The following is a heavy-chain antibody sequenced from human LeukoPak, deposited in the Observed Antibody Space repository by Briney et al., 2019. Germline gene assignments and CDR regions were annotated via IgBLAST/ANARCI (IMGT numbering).Heavy chain of an antibody. J-gene: IGHJ4*02. V-gene: IGHV3-74*01. CDR2: INGDGSWT. CDR1: GNYW. Sequence: PGGSLRLSCAASGNYWMHWVRQAPGKGLVWVTHINGDGSWTTYADSVKGRFTTSKDNAKNTVYLQMNNLGAEDTAVYYCVSFYETYWGRGTLVTVSS. D-gene: IGHD2-2*01. CDR3: VSFYETY.